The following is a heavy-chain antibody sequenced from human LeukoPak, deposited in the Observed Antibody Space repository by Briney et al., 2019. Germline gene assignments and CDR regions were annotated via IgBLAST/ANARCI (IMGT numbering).Heavy chain of an antibody. CDR2: INPSGGST. J-gene: IGHJ5*02. Sequence: ASVKVSCKASGYTFTSYYMHWVRQAPGQGLEWMGIINPSGGSTSYAQKFQGRVTMTRDTSTSTVYMELSSLRSEDTAVYYCASDKAYCSGGSCYAQNWFDPWGQGTLVTVSS. V-gene: IGHV1-46*01. CDR3: ASDKAYCSGGSCYAQNWFDP. CDR1: GYTFTSYY. D-gene: IGHD2-15*01.